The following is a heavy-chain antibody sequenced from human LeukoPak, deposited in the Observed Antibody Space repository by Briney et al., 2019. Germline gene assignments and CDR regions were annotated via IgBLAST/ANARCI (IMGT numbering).Heavy chain of an antibody. J-gene: IGHJ6*02. V-gene: IGHV5-51*01. CDR1: GYSFTVYW. Sequence: RGESLTTSCMGSGYSFTVYWIGCVRQMPGKGLEWRGVIYPVDSDTRYSTSFQGQVTISAAKSISTAYLQWSSLKASDTSMYSCARTTYYDILTGYCYYGMDVWGQGTTVTVSS. CDR2: IYPVDSDT. CDR3: ARTTYYDILTGYCYYGMDV. D-gene: IGHD3-9*01.